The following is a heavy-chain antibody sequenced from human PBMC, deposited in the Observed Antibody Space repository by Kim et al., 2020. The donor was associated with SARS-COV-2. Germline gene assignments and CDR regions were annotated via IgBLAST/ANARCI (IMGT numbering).Heavy chain of an antibody. CDR1: GDSVSSNSAA. J-gene: IGHJ6*02. CDR3: ARDLYYGSGSYYYYGMDV. Sequence: SQTLSLTCAISGDSVSSNSAAWNWIRQSPSRGLEWLGRTYYRSKWYNDYAVSVKSRITINPDTSKNQFSLQLNSVTPEDTAVYYCARDLYYGSGSYYYYGMDVWGQGTTVTVSS. CDR2: TYYRSKWYN. D-gene: IGHD3-10*01. V-gene: IGHV6-1*01.